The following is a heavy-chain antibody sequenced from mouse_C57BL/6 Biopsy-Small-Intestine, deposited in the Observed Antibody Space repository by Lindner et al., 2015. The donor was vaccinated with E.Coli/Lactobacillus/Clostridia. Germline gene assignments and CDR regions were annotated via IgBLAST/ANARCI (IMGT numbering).Heavy chain of an antibody. J-gene: IGHJ3*01. CDR3: ARDYGSSYVWFAY. CDR2: IYPRSGNT. D-gene: IGHD1-1*01. CDR1: GYTFTNYG. Sequence: VQLQESGAELARPGASVKLSCKASGYTFTNYGISWVKQRTGQGLEWIGEIYPRSGNTYYTEKFKGKATLTADKSSSTAYMELRSLSSEDSAVYFCARDYGSSYVWFAYWGQGTLVTVSA. V-gene: IGHV1-81*01.